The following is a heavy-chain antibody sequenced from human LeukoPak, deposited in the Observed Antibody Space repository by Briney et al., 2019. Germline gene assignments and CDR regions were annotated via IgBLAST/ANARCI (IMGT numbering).Heavy chain of an antibody. Sequence: ASVKVSCKASGGTFSSYAISWVRQAPGQGLEWMGRIIPIFGTANYAQKFQGRVTITTDESASTAYMELSSLRPEDTAVYYCARWMSSYGFSYFDYWGQGTLVTVSS. CDR1: GGTFSSYA. CDR2: IIPIFGTA. J-gene: IGHJ4*02. V-gene: IGHV1-69*05. D-gene: IGHD5-18*01. CDR3: ARWMSSYGFSYFDY.